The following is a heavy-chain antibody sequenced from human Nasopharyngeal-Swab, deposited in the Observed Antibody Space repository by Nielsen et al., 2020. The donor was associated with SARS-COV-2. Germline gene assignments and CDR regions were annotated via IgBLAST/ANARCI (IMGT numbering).Heavy chain of an antibody. Sequence: GGSLRLSCAASGFTFSSYGMHWVRQAPGKGLEWVAVISYDGSNKYYADSVKGRFTISRDNSKNTLYLQMNSLRAEDKAVYYCAKAKYVGRIAAAGGAFDIWGQGTMVTVSS. D-gene: IGHD6-13*01. CDR1: GFTFSSYG. V-gene: IGHV3-30*18. CDR2: ISYDGSNK. CDR3: AKAKYVGRIAAAGGAFDI. J-gene: IGHJ3*02.